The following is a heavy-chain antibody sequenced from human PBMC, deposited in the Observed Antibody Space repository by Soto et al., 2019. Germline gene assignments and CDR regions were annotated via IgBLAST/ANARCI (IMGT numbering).Heavy chain of an antibody. CDR2: ISAYNGNT. D-gene: IGHD2-15*01. Sequence: ASVKVSCQASVYTFTSYVISLLLQAPVQGLEWMECISAYNGNTNYAQKLQGRVTMTTDTSTSKAYMELRSLRSDDTAVYYCARAPYVAESQYWGQGNLVNVSS. CDR1: VYTFTSYV. J-gene: IGHJ4*02. V-gene: IGHV1-18*04. CDR3: ARAPYVAESQY.